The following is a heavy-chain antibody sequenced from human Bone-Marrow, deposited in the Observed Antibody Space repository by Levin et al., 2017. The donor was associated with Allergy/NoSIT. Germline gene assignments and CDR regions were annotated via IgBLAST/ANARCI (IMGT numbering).Heavy chain of an antibody. CDR3: ARDGVLLWFGELFGAFDI. V-gene: IGHV3-48*01. Sequence: GGSLRLSCAASGFTFSSYSMNWVRQAPGKGLEWVSYISSSSSTIYYADSVKGRFTISRDNAKNSLYLQMNSLRAEDTAVYYCARDGVLLWFGELFGAFDIWGQGTMVTVSS. D-gene: IGHD3-10*01. CDR1: GFTFSSYS. CDR2: ISSSSSTI. J-gene: IGHJ3*02.